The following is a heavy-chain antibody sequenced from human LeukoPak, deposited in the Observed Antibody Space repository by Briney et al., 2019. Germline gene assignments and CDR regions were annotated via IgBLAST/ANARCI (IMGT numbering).Heavy chain of an antibody. V-gene: IGHV1-18*01. CDR1: GYTFTSYG. D-gene: IGHD3-10*01. Sequence: GASVKVSCKASGYTFTSYGISWVRQAPGQGLEWMGWISAYNGNTNYAQKLQGRVTMTTDTSTSTAYMELRSLRSDDTAVYYCARGAGATGGFSWFGELTYYMDVWGKGTTVTISS. J-gene: IGHJ6*03. CDR2: ISAYNGNT. CDR3: ARGAGATGGFSWFGELTYYMDV.